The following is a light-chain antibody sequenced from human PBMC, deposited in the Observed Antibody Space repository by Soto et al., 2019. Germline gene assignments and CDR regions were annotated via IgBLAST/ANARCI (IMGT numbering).Light chain of an antibody. V-gene: IGLV1-47*01. CDR2: RNY. CDR3: ASWDDSLSGVV. J-gene: IGLJ2*01. Sequence: QLVLTQSPSASGTPGQRVTISCTGSSSNIGSNYVSWYQHLPGAAPKLLIHRNYQRPSGVPDRFSGSKSATSASLAISGLRSEDEADYYCASWDDSLSGVVFGGGTKVTVL. CDR1: SSNIGSNY.